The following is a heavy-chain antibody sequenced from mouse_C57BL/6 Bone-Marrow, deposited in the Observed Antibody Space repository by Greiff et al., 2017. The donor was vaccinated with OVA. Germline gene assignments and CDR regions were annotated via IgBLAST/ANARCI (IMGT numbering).Heavy chain of an antibody. CDR2: IDPENGDT. CDR3: TTFYSSGIGY. D-gene: IGHD3-2*02. CDR1: GFNIKDDY. J-gene: IGHJ2*01. V-gene: IGHV14-4*01. Sequence: EVKLMESGAELVRPGASVKLSCTASGFNIKDDYMHWVKQRPEQGLEWIGWIDPENGDTEYASKFQGKATITADTSSNTAYLQLSSLTSEDTAVYYCTTFYSSGIGYWGQGTTLTVSS.